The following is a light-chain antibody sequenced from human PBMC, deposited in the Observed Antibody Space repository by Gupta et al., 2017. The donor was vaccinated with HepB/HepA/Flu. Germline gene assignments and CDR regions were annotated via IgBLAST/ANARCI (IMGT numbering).Light chain of an antibody. CDR1: QSVLYSSNNKNY. J-gene: IGKJ3*01. Sequence: IVMTQSPDSLAVSLGERATINCKSSQSVLYSSNNKNYLAWYQQKPVQPPKLLIYWASTRESGGPDRFSGSGSGTDFTLTISSLQAEDVAVYYCQQYYSTPPTFGPGTKVEIK. CDR2: WAS. V-gene: IGKV4-1*01. CDR3: QQYYSTPPT.